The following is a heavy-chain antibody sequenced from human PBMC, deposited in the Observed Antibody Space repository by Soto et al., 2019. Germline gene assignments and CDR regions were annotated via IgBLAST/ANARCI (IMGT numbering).Heavy chain of an antibody. J-gene: IGHJ3*02. V-gene: IGHV1-18*01. CDR2: ISAYNGNT. CDR1: GYTFTSYG. Sequence: ASVKVSCKASGYTFTSYGIRWVRQAPGQGLEWMGWISAYNGNTNYAQKLQGRVTMTTDTSTSTAYMELRSLRSDGTAVYYCARSSSGPPPDAFDIWGQGTMVTVSS. CDR3: ARSSSGPPPDAFDI. D-gene: IGHD6-19*01.